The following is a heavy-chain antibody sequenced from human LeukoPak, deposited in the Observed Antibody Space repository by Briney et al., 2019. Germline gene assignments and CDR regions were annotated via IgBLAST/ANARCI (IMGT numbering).Heavy chain of an antibody. V-gene: IGHV3-23*01. Sequence: GGSLRLSCAASGFTFSSYAMSWVRQAPGKGLEWVSAISGSGGSTYYADSVKGRFTISRDNSKNTLYLQMNSLRAEDTAVYYYAKDFGGWYSGYWGQGTLVTVSS. CDR1: GFTFSSYA. CDR2: ISGSGGST. J-gene: IGHJ4*02. D-gene: IGHD1-26*01. CDR3: AKDFGGWYSGY.